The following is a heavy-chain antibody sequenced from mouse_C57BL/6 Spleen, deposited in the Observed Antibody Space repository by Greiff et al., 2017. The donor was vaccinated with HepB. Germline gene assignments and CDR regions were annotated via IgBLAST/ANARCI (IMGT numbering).Heavy chain of an antibody. J-gene: IGHJ2*01. CDR2: IYPRSGNT. V-gene: IGHV1-81*01. D-gene: IGHD2-4*01. CDR3: ARSRYDYDVFDY. Sequence: QVQLQQSGAELARPGASVKLSCKASGSTFTSYGISWVKQRTGQGLEWIGEIYPRSGNTYYNEKFKGKATLTADKSSSTAYMELRSLTSEDSAVYFCARSRYDYDVFDYWGQGTTLTVSS. CDR1: GSTFTSYG.